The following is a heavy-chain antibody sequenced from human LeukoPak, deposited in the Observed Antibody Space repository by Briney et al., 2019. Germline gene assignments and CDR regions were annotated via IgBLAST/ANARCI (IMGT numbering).Heavy chain of an antibody. CDR2: INHSGST. Sequence: PSETLSLTCAVYGGSFSGYYWSWIRQPPGKGLEWIGEINHSGSTNYNPSLKSRVTISVDTSKNQFSLKLSSVTAADTAVYYCARGSPGIAAAGTRVSGYYYMDVWGKGTTVTVSS. CDR3: ARGSPGIAAAGTRVSGYYYMDV. CDR1: GGSFSGYY. D-gene: IGHD6-13*01. J-gene: IGHJ6*03. V-gene: IGHV4-34*01.